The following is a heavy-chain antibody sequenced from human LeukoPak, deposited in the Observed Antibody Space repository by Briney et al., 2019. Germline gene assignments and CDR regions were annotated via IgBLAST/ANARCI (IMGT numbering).Heavy chain of an antibody. Sequence: ASVKVSCKASGYTFTSYDINWVRPATGQGLEWMGWMNPNSGNTGYAQKFQGRVTMTRNTSISTAYMELSSLRSEDTAVYCCARVGGYCSSTSCYWADYRGYYGMDVWGQGTTVTVSS. CDR3: ARVGGYCSSTSCYWADYRGYYGMDV. J-gene: IGHJ6*02. D-gene: IGHD2-2*01. CDR1: GYTFTSYD. V-gene: IGHV1-8*01. CDR2: MNPNSGNT.